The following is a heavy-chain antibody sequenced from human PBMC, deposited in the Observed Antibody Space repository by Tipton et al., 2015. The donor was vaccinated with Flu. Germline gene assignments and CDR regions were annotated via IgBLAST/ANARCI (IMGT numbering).Heavy chain of an antibody. V-gene: IGHV3-7*01. D-gene: IGHD6-13*01. Sequence: SLRLSCAASGFTFSSYWMSWVRQAPGKGLEWVANIKQDGSEKYYVDSVKGRFTISRDNAKNSLYLQMNSLRAEDTAVYYCAREGAAGAERGVYYMDVWGKGTTVTVSS. CDR3: AREGAAGAERGVYYMDV. CDR1: GFTFSSYW. J-gene: IGHJ6*03. CDR2: IKQDGSEK.